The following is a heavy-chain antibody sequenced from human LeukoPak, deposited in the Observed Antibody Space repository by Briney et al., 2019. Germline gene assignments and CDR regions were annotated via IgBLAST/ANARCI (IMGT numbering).Heavy chain of an antibody. D-gene: IGHD1-26*01. V-gene: IGHV3-15*01. CDR3: TTLPTP. CDR1: GFTFSGAW. J-gene: IGHJ5*02. Sequence: GGSLRLSCAASGFTFSGAWMTWVRQAPGKGLEWVGSIKSSTHGGTTEYAAPVKGRFTISRDDSKNTLYLQMNSLKTEDTAVHFCTTLPTPWGQGTLVTVSS. CDR2: IKSSTHGGTT.